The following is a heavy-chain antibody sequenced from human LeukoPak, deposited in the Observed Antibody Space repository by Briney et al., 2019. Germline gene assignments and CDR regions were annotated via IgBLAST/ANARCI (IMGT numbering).Heavy chain of an antibody. Sequence: GGSLRLSCAASGFTVSSNYMSWVRQAPGKGLEWVSVIYSDGSTYYADSVKGRFTVSRDNSKNTLYLQMNSLRVEDTAVYYCAREIYCSASSCTGGVFDIWGQGTMVTVSS. J-gene: IGHJ3*02. D-gene: IGHD2-15*01. CDR2: IYSDGST. CDR1: GFTVSSNY. CDR3: AREIYCSASSCTGGVFDI. V-gene: IGHV3-53*01.